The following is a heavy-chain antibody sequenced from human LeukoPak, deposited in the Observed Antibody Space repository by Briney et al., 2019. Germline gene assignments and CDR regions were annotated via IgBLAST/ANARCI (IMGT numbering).Heavy chain of an antibody. CDR2: ISGSGGST. Sequence: GGSLRLSCAASGFTFSSYAMSWVRQAPGKGLEWVSAISGSGGSTYYADSVKGRFTISRDNSKNTLYLQMNSLRAEDTAVYYCAKDTNPYGDQPRDYWGQGTLVTVSS. D-gene: IGHD4-17*01. CDR1: GFTFSSYA. CDR3: AKDTNPYGDQPRDY. V-gene: IGHV3-23*01. J-gene: IGHJ4*02.